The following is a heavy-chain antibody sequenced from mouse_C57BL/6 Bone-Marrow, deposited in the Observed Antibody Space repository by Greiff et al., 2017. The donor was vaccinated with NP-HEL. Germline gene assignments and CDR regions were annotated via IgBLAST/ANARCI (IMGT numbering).Heavy chain of an antibody. V-gene: IGHV3-6*01. D-gene: IGHD2-3*01. CDR2: ISYDGSN. J-gene: IGHJ2*01. CDR1: GYSITSGYY. Sequence: DVQLVESGPGLVKPSQSLSLTCSVTGYSITSGYYWNWIRQFPGNKLEWMGYISYDGSNNYNPSLKNRISITRDTSKNQFFLKLNSVTTEDTATYYCARGFYDSYYFDYWGQGTTLTVSS. CDR3: ARGFYDSYYFDY.